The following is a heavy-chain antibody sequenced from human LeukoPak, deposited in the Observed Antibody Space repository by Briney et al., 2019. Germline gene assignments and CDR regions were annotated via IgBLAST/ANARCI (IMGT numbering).Heavy chain of an antibody. CDR2: IFYSGST. Sequence: PSETLSLTCTVSGGSISSSSYYWGWIRQPPGKGLEWIGTIFYSGSTYYNPSLKSRVTISVDTSKNQFSLKLSSVTAADTAVYYCARDTYSSSLAWGQGTLVTVSS. CDR1: GGSISSSSYY. D-gene: IGHD6-6*01. J-gene: IGHJ5*02. CDR3: ARDTYSSSLA. V-gene: IGHV4-39*07.